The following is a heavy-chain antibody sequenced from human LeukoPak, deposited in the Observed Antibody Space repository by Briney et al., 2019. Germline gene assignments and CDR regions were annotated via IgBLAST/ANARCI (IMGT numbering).Heavy chain of an antibody. D-gene: IGHD6-13*01. CDR2: IYYSGST. CDR3: ARVYYSSSYDYWYFDL. CDR1: GGSIRSYY. V-gene: IGHV4-59*01. Sequence: SETLSLTCTVSGGSIRSYYWSWIRQPPGKGLEWVGYIYYSGSTNYNPSLKSRVTISVDTSKNQFSLKLGSVTAADTAVYYCARVYYSSSYDYWYFDLWGRGTLVTVSP. J-gene: IGHJ2*01.